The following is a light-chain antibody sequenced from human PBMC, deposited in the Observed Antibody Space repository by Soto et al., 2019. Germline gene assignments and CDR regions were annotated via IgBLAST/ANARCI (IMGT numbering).Light chain of an antibody. CDR2: GAS. Sequence: DIQMTQSPSSLSASVGDRVTITCRASQRISSYLNWYQQKPGKAPKLLIYGASSLQSGVPPRFGGSGSGTDFTLTISSLQPEDFATYYCQQSYGIPFTFGGGTKVEIK. V-gene: IGKV1-39*01. CDR3: QQSYGIPFT. J-gene: IGKJ4*01. CDR1: QRISSY.